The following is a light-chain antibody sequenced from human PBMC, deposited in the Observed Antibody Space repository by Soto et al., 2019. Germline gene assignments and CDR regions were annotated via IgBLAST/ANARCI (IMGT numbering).Light chain of an antibody. CDR3: QHYNNWPYT. J-gene: IGKJ2*01. Sequence: EIVMTQSPATLSVSPGERATLSCRASQRVSSNLAWYQQKPGQAPRLLIYGASTRATGIPARFSGSGSGTEFTLTISSLQYEDFAVYYCQHYNNWPYTFGQGTKLEIK. CDR1: QRVSSN. V-gene: IGKV3-15*01. CDR2: GAS.